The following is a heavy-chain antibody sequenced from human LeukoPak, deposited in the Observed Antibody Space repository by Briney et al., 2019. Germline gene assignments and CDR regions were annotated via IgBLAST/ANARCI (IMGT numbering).Heavy chain of an antibody. CDR2: INHSGST. D-gene: IGHD3-10*01. CDR3: ARGFGGEVLLWFRELFHFDY. J-gene: IGHJ4*02. CDR1: GGSFSGYY. Sequence: SDSLSLICAVYGGSFSGYYWSWIRQPPGKGLEWIGEINHSGSTNYNPSLKSRVTISVDTSKNQFSLKLSSVTAADTAVYYCARGFGGEVLLWFRELFHFDYWGQGTLVTVSS. V-gene: IGHV4-34*01.